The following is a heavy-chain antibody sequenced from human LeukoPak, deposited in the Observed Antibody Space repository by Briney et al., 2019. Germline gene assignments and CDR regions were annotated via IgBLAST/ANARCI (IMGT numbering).Heavy chain of an antibody. J-gene: IGHJ4*02. Sequence: PSETLSLTCTVSSGSISTSNYYWGWVRQPPGKALEWIGNIFYSGSTYYSPSLKSRVTISLDTSRNQFSLKLSSVTAADTAVYYCARLVANYGSGSYYLYYFDYWGQGTLVTVSS. CDR1: SGSISTSNYY. CDR3: ARLVANYGSGSYYLYYFDY. V-gene: IGHV4-39*07. CDR2: IFYSGST. D-gene: IGHD3-10*01.